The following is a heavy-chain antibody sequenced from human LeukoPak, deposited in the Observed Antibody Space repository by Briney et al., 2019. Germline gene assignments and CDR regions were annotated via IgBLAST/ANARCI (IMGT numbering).Heavy chain of an antibody. CDR2: IFVGSGNT. CDR3: AASYYDFWSGSQGNWFDP. Sequence: SVKVSCKASGFTFTSSAMQWVRQARGQRLEWIGWIFVGSGNTNYAQKLQERVTITRDISTRTAYMEMSRLRSEDTAVYYCAASYYDFWSGSQGNWFDPWGQGTLVTVSS. V-gene: IGHV1-58*02. J-gene: IGHJ5*02. D-gene: IGHD3-3*01. CDR1: GFTFTSSA.